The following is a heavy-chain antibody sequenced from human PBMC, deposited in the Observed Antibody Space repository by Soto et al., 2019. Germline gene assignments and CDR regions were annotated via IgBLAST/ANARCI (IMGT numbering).Heavy chain of an antibody. Sequence: SVKVSCKASGGTFSSYAISWVRQAPGQGLEWMGGIIPIFGTANYAQKFQGRVTITADESTSTAYMELSSLRSEDTAVYYCATDTSYYYDSSGYWPYYFDYRGQGTLVTGSS. CDR2: IIPIFGTA. V-gene: IGHV1-69*13. J-gene: IGHJ4*02. D-gene: IGHD3-22*01. CDR3: ATDTSYYYDSSGYWPYYFDY. CDR1: GGTFSSYA.